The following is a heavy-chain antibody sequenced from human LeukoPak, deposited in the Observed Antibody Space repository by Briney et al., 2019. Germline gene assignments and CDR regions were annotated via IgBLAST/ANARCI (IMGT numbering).Heavy chain of an antibody. CDR2: VYYSGST. CDR1: GGSISSSSYY. CDR3: ARHRGFDY. J-gene: IGHJ4*02. Sequence: SETLSLTCTVSGGSISSSSYYWGWIRQPPGKGLEWIGSVYYSGSTYYNPSLKSRVTISVDTSKNQFSLRLTSVTAADTALYYCARHRGFDYWGQGTLVTVSS. D-gene: IGHD1-26*01. V-gene: IGHV4-39*01.